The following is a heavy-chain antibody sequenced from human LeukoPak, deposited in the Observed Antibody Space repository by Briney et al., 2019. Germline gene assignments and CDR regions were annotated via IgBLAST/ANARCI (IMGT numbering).Heavy chain of an antibody. CDR3: AKWCSSGYYLDY. Sequence: TGGSLRLSCAASGFTFSSYGMHWVRQAPGKGLEWVAFIRYDGNNKYYADSVKGRFTISRDNSKNTLYLQMNSLRAEDTAVYYCAKWCSSGYYLDYWGQGTLVTVSS. V-gene: IGHV3-30*02. D-gene: IGHD3-22*01. CDR2: IRYDGNNK. J-gene: IGHJ4*02. CDR1: GFTFSSYG.